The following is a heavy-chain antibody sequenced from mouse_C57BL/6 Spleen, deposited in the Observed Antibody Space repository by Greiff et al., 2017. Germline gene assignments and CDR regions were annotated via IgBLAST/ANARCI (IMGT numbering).Heavy chain of an antibody. CDR1: GYTFTSYW. CDR2: IHPNSGST. Sequence: VQLQQPGAELVKPGASVKLSCKASGYTFTSYWMHWVKQRPGQGLEWIGMIHPNSGSTNYNEKFKSKATLTVDKSSSTAYMQLSSLTSEDSAVYYCASQAYKSSPRYAMDYWGQGTSVTVSS. D-gene: IGHD2-5*01. J-gene: IGHJ4*01. CDR3: ASQAYKSSPRYAMDY. V-gene: IGHV1-64*01.